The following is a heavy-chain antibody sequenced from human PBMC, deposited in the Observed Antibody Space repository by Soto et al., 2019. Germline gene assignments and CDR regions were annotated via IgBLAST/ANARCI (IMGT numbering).Heavy chain of an antibody. CDR3: AKDRVRYYGSGAVYFDY. J-gene: IGHJ4*02. Sequence: LRLSCAASGFTFSSYAMSWVRQAPGKGLEWVSAISGSGGSTYYADSVKGRFTISRDNSKNTLYLQMNSLRAEDTAVYYCAKDRVRYYGSGAVYFDYWAQGTLVPVSA. V-gene: IGHV3-23*01. D-gene: IGHD3-10*01. CDR1: GFTFSSYA. CDR2: ISGSGGST.